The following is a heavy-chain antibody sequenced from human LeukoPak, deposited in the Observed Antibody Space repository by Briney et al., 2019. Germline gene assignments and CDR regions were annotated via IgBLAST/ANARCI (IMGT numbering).Heavy chain of an antibody. CDR2: FDPEDGDT. CDR3: AAAVRGSCSPFDY. D-gene: IGHD1-26*01. J-gene: IGHJ4*02. Sequence: ASVKVSCKVSGYTFTKFSMHWVRQAPGQGLEWMGGFDPEDGDTIYAQKFQGRVTMTKDISTDTVYMGLSSLRSEDRAVYYCAAAVRGSCSPFDYWGQGTLVTVSS. CDR1: GYTFTKFS. V-gene: IGHV1-24*01.